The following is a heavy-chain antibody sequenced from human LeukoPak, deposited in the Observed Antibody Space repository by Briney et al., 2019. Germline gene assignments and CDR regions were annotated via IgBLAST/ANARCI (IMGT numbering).Heavy chain of an antibody. CDR1: AGFTFSDYW. D-gene: IGHD6-13*01. J-gene: IGHJ4*02. CDR3: ARDDGYSSSVD. CDR2: ISQDGREK. Sequence: GGSLRLSCAASAGFTFSDYWMNWVRQAPGKGLEWVAIISQDGREKLYVDSVKGRFTISRDNAKSSLYLQINSLRAEDTAVYYCARDDGYSSSVDWGQGTLVTVSS. V-gene: IGHV3-7*03.